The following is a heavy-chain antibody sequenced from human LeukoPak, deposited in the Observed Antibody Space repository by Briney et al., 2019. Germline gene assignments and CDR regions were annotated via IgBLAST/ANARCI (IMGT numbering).Heavy chain of an antibody. J-gene: IGHJ4*02. CDR1: GFTFDDYA. D-gene: IGHD3-16*02. Sequence: GGSLRLSCAASGFTFDDYAMHWVRRGPGKGLEWVSGISWNSGSIGYADSVKGRFTISRDNAKNSLYVQMNSLRAEDTAVYYCAKEGSYREFDYWGQGALVTVSS. CDR3: AKEGSYREFDY. V-gene: IGHV3-9*01. CDR2: ISWNSGSI.